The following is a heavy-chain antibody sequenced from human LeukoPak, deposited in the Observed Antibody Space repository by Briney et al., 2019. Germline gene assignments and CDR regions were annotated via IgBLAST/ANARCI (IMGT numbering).Heavy chain of an antibody. J-gene: IGHJ6*02. CDR3: AKLPQYYYGSGSYYTDYYYGMDV. CDR1: GYNLIDYY. D-gene: IGHD3-10*01. CDR2: INPNSDRT. V-gene: IGHV1-2*02. Sequence: ASVKVSCKAYGYNLIDYYIHWVRQAPGQGLEWMGWINPNSDRTEYAQKFQGRVTMTRDTSINPAYMDISRLRSDDTAVYYCAKLPQYYYGSGSYYTDYYYGMDVWGQGTTVTVSS.